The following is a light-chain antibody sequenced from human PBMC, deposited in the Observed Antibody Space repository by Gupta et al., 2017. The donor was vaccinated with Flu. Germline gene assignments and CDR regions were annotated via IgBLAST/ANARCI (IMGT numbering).Light chain of an antibody. CDR3: QQRADWPAT. CDR2: GAS. V-gene: IGKV3-11*01. CDR1: QSVTSY. J-gene: IGKJ4*01. Sequence: EIVLTQSPATRSLSPGDRATLSCRASQSVTSYLAWYQQRPGQPPKLLIYGASNRATGIPARFSGSGSGTDFTLTINSLEPEDFAVYYCQQRADWPATFGGGTTVEIK.